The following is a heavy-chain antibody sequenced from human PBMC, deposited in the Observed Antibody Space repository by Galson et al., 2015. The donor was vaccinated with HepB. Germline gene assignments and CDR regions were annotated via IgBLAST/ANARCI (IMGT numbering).Heavy chain of an antibody. D-gene: IGHD5-18*01. CDR2: ISYDGSNK. J-gene: IGHJ4*02. CDR1: GFTFSSYA. Sequence: SLRLSCAASGFTFSSYAMHWVRQAPGKGLEWVAVISYDGSNKYYADSVKGRFTISRDNSKNTLYLQMNSLRAEDTAVYYCARDGSGYSYGPFDYWGQGTLVTVSS. CDR3: ARDGSGYSYGPFDY. V-gene: IGHV3-30-3*01.